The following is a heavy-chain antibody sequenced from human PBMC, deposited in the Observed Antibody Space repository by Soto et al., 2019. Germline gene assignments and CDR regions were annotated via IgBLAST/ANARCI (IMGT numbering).Heavy chain of an antibody. CDR3: AKDSFVAVDGYFDY. CDR1: VFTFSSYA. V-gene: IGHV3-23*01. D-gene: IGHD6-19*01. J-gene: IGHJ4*02. CDR2: ISGSGGST. Sequence: VGSLRLSCASSVFTFSSYAMSCVRHAPGKWLEWVSAISGSGGSTYYADSVKGRFTISRDNSKNTLYLQMNSLRAEDTAVYYCAKDSFVAVDGYFDYWGQGTLVTVSS.